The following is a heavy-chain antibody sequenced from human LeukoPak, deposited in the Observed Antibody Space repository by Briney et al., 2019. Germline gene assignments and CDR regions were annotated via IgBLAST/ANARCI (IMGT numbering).Heavy chain of an antibody. CDR3: VSAAISCSGGSCYSGDFDY. CDR1: GYTFTSYG. V-gene: IGHV1-18*01. CDR2: ISAYNGNT. Sequence: ASVKVSCKASGYTFTSYGISWVRQAPGQGLEWMGWISAYNGNTNYAQKFQGRVTITADKSTSTAYMELSSLRSEDTAVYYCVSAAISCSGGSCYSGDFDYWGQGALVTVSS. J-gene: IGHJ4*02. D-gene: IGHD2-15*01.